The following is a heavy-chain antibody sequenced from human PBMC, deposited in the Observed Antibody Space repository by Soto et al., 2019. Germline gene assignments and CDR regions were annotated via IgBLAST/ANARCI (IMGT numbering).Heavy chain of an antibody. CDR2: ISYDGSNK. D-gene: IGHD3-3*01. CDR1: GFTFSSYG. Sequence: GGSLRLSCAASGFTFSSYGMHWVRQAPGRGLEWVAVISYDGSNKYYADSVKGRFTISRDNSKNTLYLQMNSLRAEDTAVYYCAKPPIYYDFWSGYPPHGNYFDYWGQGTLVTVSS. V-gene: IGHV3-30*18. J-gene: IGHJ4*02. CDR3: AKPPIYYDFWSGYPPHGNYFDY.